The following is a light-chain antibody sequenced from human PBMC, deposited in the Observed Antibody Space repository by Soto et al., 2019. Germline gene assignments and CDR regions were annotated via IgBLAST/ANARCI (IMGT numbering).Light chain of an antibody. CDR3: QQYYSYPFT. CDR2: AAS. J-gene: IGKJ3*01. CDR1: QGISSY. Sequence: AIRMTQSPSSLSASTGDRVTITCRASQGISSYLAWYQQKPGKAPKLLIYAASTLQSGVPSRFSGSGSGTEFTITISCLQAADFATYYCQQYYSYPFTFGPGTKVAI. V-gene: IGKV1-8*01.